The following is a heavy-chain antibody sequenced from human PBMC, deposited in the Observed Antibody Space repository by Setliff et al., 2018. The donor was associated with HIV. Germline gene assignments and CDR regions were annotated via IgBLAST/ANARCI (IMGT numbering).Heavy chain of an antibody. D-gene: IGHD2-21*02. CDR2: ISGGGGST. CDR1: GFTFSRHA. J-gene: IGHJ4*02. Sequence: GGSLRLSCAASGFTFSRHAMSWVRQAPGEGLEWVSAISGGGGSTYYADSVKGRFTISRDDSKNTLYLQMNSLRIEDTAVYYCVKGFECGGDCYSAFDYWGQGTLVTVSS. CDR3: VKGFECGGDCYSAFDY. V-gene: IGHV3-23*01.